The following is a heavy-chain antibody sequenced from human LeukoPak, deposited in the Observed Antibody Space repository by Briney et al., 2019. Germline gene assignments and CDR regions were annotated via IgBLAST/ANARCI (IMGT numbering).Heavy chain of an antibody. D-gene: IGHD6-19*01. CDR3: AREDSSGCTDY. J-gene: IGHJ4*02. CDR2: ISAYNGNT. CDR1: GYTFTSYA. V-gene: IGHV1-18*01. Sequence: ASVKVSCKASGYTFTSYAMNWVRQAPGQGLEWMGWISAYNGNTNYAQKLQGRVTMTTDTSTSTAYMELRSLRSDDTAVYYCAREDSSGCTDYWGQGTLVTVSS.